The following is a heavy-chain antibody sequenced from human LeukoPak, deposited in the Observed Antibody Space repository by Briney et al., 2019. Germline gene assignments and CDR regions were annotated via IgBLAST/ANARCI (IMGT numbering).Heavy chain of an antibody. CDR1: GGTFSSYA. V-gene: IGHV1-69*04. CDR3: ARDLTDYYDSSGYLPDY. J-gene: IGHJ4*02. CDR2: IIPILGIA. Sequence: SVKVSCKASGGTFSSYAISWVRQAPGQGLEWMGRIIPILGIANYAQKFQGRVTITADKSTSTGYMELSSLRSEDTAVYYCARDLTDYYDSSGYLPDYWGQGTLVTVSS. D-gene: IGHD3-22*01.